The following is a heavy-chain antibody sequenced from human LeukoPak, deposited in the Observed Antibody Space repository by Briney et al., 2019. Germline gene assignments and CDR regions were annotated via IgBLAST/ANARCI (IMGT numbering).Heavy chain of an antibody. CDR1: GGSISSSSYY. J-gene: IGHJ4*02. CDR3: AGYGSGSYYKAFDF. D-gene: IGHD3-10*01. V-gene: IGHV4-39*07. Sequence: PSETLSLTCTVSGGSISSSSYYWGWIRQPPGKGLEWIGSIYYSGSTYYNPSLKSRVTISVDMSKNQFSLKLTSMTAADTAVYYCAGYGSGSYYKAFDFWGQGILVTVSS. CDR2: IYYSGST.